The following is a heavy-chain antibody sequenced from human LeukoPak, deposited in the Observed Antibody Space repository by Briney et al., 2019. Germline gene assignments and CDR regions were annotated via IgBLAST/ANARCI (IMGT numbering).Heavy chain of an antibody. J-gene: IGHJ4*02. D-gene: IGHD6-13*01. CDR2: ISSRSATI. CDR1: GFTFDDYA. CDR3: ARDPLSSSSFDL. V-gene: IGHV3-48*01. Sequence: GGSLRLSCAASGFTFDDYAMHWVRQAPGKGLEWVSYISSRSATIYYADSVKGRFPISRDNAKNSLYLQMTSLSAEDTAVYYCARDPLSSSSFDLWGQGTLVTVSS.